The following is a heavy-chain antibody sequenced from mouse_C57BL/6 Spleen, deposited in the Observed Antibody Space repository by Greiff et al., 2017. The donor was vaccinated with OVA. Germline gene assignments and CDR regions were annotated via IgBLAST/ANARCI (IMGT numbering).Heavy chain of an antibody. CDR3: ARVEVYDGSSAYYAMDY. CDR1: GYTFTSYG. CDR2: IYIGNGYT. V-gene: IGHV1-58*01. Sequence: EVQLQQSGAELVRPGSSVKMSCKTSGYTFTSYGINWVKQRPGQGLEWIGYIYIGNGYTEYNEKFKGKATLTSDTSSSTAYMQLSSLTSEDSAIYFGARVEVYDGSSAYYAMDYWGQGTSVTVSS. D-gene: IGHD1-1*01. J-gene: IGHJ4*01.